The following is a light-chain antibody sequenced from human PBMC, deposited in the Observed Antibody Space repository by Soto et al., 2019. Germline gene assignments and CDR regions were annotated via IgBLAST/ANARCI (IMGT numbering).Light chain of an antibody. Sequence: VLTQSPGTLPLSPGQRATLSCRASQSVSDYRLAWYQQRPGQPPRLLISAASTRATGIPDRFSGSGSGTDFTLTISRLEPEDFAVYYCQQYGSSGTFGQGTKVDIK. CDR2: AAS. CDR3: QQYGSSGT. CDR1: QSVSDYR. V-gene: IGKV3-20*01. J-gene: IGKJ1*01.